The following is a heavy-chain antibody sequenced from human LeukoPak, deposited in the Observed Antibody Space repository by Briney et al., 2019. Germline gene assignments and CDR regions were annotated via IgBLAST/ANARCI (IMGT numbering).Heavy chain of an antibody. V-gene: IGHV4-34*01. Sequence: PSETLSLTCAVSGVSLSGYYWGWIRQTPGKGLEWIGEINHSGRTNYNPSLKSRVTISVDTSKNQFSLKLSSVTAADTAVYYCARRRSSGYYRTHDAFDIWGQGTMVTVSS. CDR1: GVSLSGYY. CDR2: INHSGRT. CDR3: ARRRSSGYYRTHDAFDI. D-gene: IGHD3-22*01. J-gene: IGHJ3*02.